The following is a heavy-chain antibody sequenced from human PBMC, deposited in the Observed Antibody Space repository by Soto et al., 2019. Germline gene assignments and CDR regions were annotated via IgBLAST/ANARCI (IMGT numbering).Heavy chain of an antibody. CDR1: GYTFTGYY. Sequence: ASVKVSCKASGYTFTGYYMHWVRQAPGQGLEWMGWINPNSGGTNYAQKFQGWVTMTRDTSISTAYMELSRLRSDDTAVYYCARVRIAAAVTDAFDIWGHGTMVTVSS. CDR2: INPNSGGT. CDR3: ARVRIAAAVTDAFDI. V-gene: IGHV1-2*04. J-gene: IGHJ3*02. D-gene: IGHD6-13*01.